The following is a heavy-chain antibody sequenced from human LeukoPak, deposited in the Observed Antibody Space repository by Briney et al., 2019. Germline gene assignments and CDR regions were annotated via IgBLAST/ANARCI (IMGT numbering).Heavy chain of an antibody. CDR3: ARDPGIVGASAPYYYYYGMDV. V-gene: IGHV4-4*07. CDR2: IYTSGST. CDR1: GGSISSYY. D-gene: IGHD1-26*01. Sequence: SETLSLTCTVSGGSISSYYWSWIRQPPGKGLEWIGRIYTSGSTNYNPPLKSRVTMSVDTSKNQFSLKLSSVTAADTAVYYCARDPGIVGASAPYYYYYGMDVWGQGTTVTVSS. J-gene: IGHJ6*02.